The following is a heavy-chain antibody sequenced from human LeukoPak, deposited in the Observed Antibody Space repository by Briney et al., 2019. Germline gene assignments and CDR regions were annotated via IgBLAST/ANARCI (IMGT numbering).Heavy chain of an antibody. J-gene: IGHJ5*02. Sequence: SETLSLTCTVSGGSISRSRDYWGWIRQPPGKGLEWIGRIYTSGSTNYNPSLKSRVTMSVDTSKNQFSLKLSSVTAADTAVYYCASVKIAAAGTSWFDPWGQGTLVTVSS. V-gene: IGHV4-61*05. CDR3: ASVKIAAAGTSWFDP. CDR1: GGSISRSRDY. CDR2: IYTSGST. D-gene: IGHD6-13*01.